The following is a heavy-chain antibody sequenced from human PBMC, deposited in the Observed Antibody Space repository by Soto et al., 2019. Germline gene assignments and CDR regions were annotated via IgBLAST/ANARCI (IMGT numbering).Heavy chain of an antibody. V-gene: IGHV4-59*01. CDR3: AREAPGTTGTTYYYYYYMDV. CDR2: IYYSGST. J-gene: IGHJ6*03. CDR1: GGSISSYY. D-gene: IGHD1-1*01. Sequence: SETLSLTCTVSGGSISSYYWSWIRQPPGKGLEWIGYIYYSGSTNYNPSLKSRVTISVDTSKNQFSLKPSSVTAADTAVYYCAREAPGTTGTTYYYYYYMDVWGKGTTVTVSS.